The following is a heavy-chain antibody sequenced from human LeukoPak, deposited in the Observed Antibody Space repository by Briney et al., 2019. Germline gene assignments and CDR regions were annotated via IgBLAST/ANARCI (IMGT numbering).Heavy chain of an antibody. V-gene: IGHV4-34*01. CDR2: INHSGST. Sequence: PSETLSLTCAVYGGSFSGYYWSWIRQPPGKGLEWIGEINHSGSTNYNPSLKSRVTISVDTSKNQFSLKLSSVTAADTAVYYCARDQKYSGSYYQNPHRNWFDPWGQGTLVTVSS. CDR1: GGSFSGYY. J-gene: IGHJ5*02. CDR3: ARDQKYSGSYYQNPHRNWFDP. D-gene: IGHD1-26*01.